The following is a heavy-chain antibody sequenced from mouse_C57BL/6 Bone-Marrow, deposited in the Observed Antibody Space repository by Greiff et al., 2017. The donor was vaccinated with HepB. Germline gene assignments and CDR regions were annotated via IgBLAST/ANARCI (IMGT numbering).Heavy chain of an antibody. CDR3: ARLFYYGSSPYAMDY. J-gene: IGHJ4*01. Sequence: EVQRVESGGGLVKPGGSLKLSCAASGFTFSSYAMSWVRQTPEKRLEWVATISDGGSYTYYPDNVKGRFTISRDNAKNNLYLQMSHLKSEDTAMYYCARLFYYGSSPYAMDYWGQGTSVTVSS. CDR2: ISDGGSYT. V-gene: IGHV5-4*01. D-gene: IGHD1-1*01. CDR1: GFTFSSYA.